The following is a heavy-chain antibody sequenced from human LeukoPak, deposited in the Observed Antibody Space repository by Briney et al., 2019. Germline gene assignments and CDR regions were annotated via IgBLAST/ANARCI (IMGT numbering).Heavy chain of an antibody. D-gene: IGHD6-13*01. J-gene: IGHJ1*01. Sequence: GGSLRLSCAASGFTFSSYTMNWVRQAPGKGLEWVSSISSSSAIYYAASVKGRFTISRDNAKNSLYLQMNSLRDEDTAVYYCARNWLAAAGSSEYFHHWGQGTLVTVSS. V-gene: IGHV3-48*02. CDR3: ARNWLAAAGSSEYFHH. CDR1: GFTFSSYT. CDR2: ISSSSAI.